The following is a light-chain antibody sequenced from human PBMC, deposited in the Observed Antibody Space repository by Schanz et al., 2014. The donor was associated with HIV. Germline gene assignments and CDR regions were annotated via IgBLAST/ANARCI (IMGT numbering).Light chain of an antibody. CDR1: SSNIGAGYD. Sequence: QSVLTQPPSVSGAPGQRVSISCTGSSSNIGAGYDVHWYQQLPGTAPKLLIYANTNRPSGVPDRFSGSRSGTSASLAITGLQAEDEADYYCQSYDNRLSVVVFGGGTKVTVL. J-gene: IGLJ2*01. V-gene: IGLV1-40*01. CDR3: QSYDNRLSVVV. CDR2: ANT.